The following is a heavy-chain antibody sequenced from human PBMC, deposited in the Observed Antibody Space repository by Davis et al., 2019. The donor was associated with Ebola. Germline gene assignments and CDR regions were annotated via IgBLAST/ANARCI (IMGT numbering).Heavy chain of an antibody. J-gene: IGHJ6*02. CDR3: ARTTRRYYYYGMDV. D-gene: IGHD4-11*01. Sequence: SVKGRFTISRDNSKNTLFLQMSSLRAEDTAVYYCARTTRRYYYYGMDVWGQGTTVTVSS. V-gene: IGHV3-30*07.